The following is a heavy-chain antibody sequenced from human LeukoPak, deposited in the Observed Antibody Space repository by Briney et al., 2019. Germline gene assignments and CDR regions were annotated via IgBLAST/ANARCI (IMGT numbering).Heavy chain of an antibody. CDR3: ARHLWIVAGGIAAPGSWFDP. V-gene: IGHV4-39*01. CDR2: IYYSGST. Sequence: PSETLSLTCTVSGGSISSSSYYWGWIRQPPGKGLEWIGSIYYSGSTYYNPSLKSRVTISVDTSKNQFSLKLSSVTAADTAVYYCARHLWIVAGGIAAPGSWFDPWGQGTLVTVSS. D-gene: IGHD6-25*01. CDR1: GGSISSSSYY. J-gene: IGHJ5*02.